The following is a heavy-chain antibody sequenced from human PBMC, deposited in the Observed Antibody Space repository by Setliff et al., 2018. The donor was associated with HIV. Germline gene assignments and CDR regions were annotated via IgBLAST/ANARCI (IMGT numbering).Heavy chain of an antibody. D-gene: IGHD6-19*01. CDR2: INPNSGGT. Sequence: GASVKVSCKASGYTFTGYYMHWVRQAPGQGLEWMGRINPNSGGTNYAQKFQGRVTMTRDTSTNTVYMDLRNLRSEDTAVYYCARNQGDSSGWYAGDYWGHGTLVTVSS. V-gene: IGHV1-2*06. CDR1: GYTFTGYY. CDR3: ARNQGDSSGWYAGDY. J-gene: IGHJ4*01.